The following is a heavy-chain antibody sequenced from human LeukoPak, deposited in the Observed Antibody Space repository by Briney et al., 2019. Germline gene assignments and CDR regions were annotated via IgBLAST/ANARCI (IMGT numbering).Heavy chain of an antibody. CDR1: GFTFSSYA. Sequence: GGSLRLSCAASGFTFSSYAMSWVRQAPGKGLEWVSAISGSGGSTYYADSVKGRFTISRDNSKNTLYLQMNSLRAEDTAVYYCARARHIAAAGTFRFDPWGQGTLVTVSS. D-gene: IGHD6-13*01. V-gene: IGHV3-23*01. J-gene: IGHJ5*02. CDR3: ARARHIAAAGTFRFDP. CDR2: ISGSGGST.